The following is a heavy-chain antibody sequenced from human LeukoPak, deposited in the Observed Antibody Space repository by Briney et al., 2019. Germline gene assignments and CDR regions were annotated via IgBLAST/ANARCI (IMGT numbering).Heavy chain of an antibody. CDR1: GFTFSSYW. V-gene: IGHV3-7*01. CDR2: IKQDGSEK. Sequence: GGSLRLSCAASGFTFSSYWMSWVRQAPGKGLEWVANIKQDGSEKYYVDSVKGRFTISRDNAKNSLYLQMNSLRAEDTAVYYCARVRRVRGCYYYYMDVWGKGTTVTVSS. J-gene: IGHJ6*03. D-gene: IGHD3-10*01. CDR3: ARVRRVRGCYYYYMDV.